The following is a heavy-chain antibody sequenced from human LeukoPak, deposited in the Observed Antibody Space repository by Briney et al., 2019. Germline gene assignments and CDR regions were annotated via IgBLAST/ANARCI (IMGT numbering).Heavy chain of an antibody. V-gene: IGHV5-51*01. D-gene: IGHD3-10*01. Sequence: GESLKISCKGSGYSFTSYWIGWVRQMPGKGLEWMGIIYPGDSDTRYSPSFQGQATISADKSISTAYLQWSSLKASDTAMYYCARPSRGFGELSPFDYWGQGTLVTVSS. CDR3: ARPSRGFGELSPFDY. CDR2: IYPGDSDT. CDR1: GYSFTSYW. J-gene: IGHJ4*02.